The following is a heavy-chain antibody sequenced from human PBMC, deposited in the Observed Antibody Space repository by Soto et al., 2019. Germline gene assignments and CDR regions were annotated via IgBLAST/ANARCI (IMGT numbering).Heavy chain of an antibody. D-gene: IGHD3-16*02. CDR3: AKSRVFIGAIVTLLDS. V-gene: IGHV3-23*01. CDR1: GLTFSSYA. Sequence: GGSLRLSCAASGLTFSSYAMNWVRQAPGKGLEWVSAISGSGGSTYYADSVKGRFTISRGNSENTLYLQMNGLRADDTALYFCAKSRVFIGAIVTLLDSWGQGTQVTVSS. CDR2: ISGSGGST. J-gene: IGHJ4*02.